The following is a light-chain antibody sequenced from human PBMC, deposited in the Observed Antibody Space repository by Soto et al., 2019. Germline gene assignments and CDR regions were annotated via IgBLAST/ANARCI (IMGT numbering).Light chain of an antibody. V-gene: IGLV6-57*04. CDR3: QSYDSSNQV. CDR1: SGSIASNY. J-gene: IGLJ2*01. CDR2: EDN. Sequence: NFMLTHPHSVSESPGETVTISCTRSSGSIASNYVQWYQQRPGSAPTTVLYEDNHRPSGVPDRFSGSIDSSSTSASLTISGLKTEDEADYYCQSYDSSNQVFGGGTQLTVL.